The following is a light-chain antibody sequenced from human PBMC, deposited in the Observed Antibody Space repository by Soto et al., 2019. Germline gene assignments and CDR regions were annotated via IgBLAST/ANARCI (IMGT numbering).Light chain of an antibody. CDR3: CSYAGTYTYV. CDR2: DVN. Sequence: QSVLTQPRSVSRSPGQSVTISCTGTDSNIGFYNFVSWYQQHPDKAPHLVIYDVNKRPSGVPDRFSGSKSGNTASLTISGLQADDEADYYCCSYAGTYTYVFGIGTKVTVL. CDR1: DSNIGFYNF. V-gene: IGLV2-11*01. J-gene: IGLJ1*01.